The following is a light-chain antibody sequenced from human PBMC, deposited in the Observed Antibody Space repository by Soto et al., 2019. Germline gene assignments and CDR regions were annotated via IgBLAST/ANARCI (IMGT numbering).Light chain of an antibody. V-gene: IGKV3-11*01. J-gene: IGKJ1*01. CDR3: HQRMSWPRT. CDR2: ETS. Sequence: EIVLTQSPATLSSSPGERATLSCRASQTVTYKLAWYQHRPGQDPRLLIYETSNRATGIPARFSGSGSGTDFTLTISSLEPEDFAVYYCHQRMSWPRTFGQGTKVEVK. CDR1: QTVTYK.